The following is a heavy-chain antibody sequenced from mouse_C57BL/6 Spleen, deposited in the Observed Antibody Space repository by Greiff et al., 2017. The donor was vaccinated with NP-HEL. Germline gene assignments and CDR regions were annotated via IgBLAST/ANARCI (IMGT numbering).Heavy chain of an antibody. V-gene: IGHV5-4*01. Sequence: EVKVVESGGGLVKPGGSLKLSCAASGFTFSSYAMSWVRQTPEKRLEWVATISDGGSYTYYPDNVKGRFTISRDNAKNNLYLQMSHLKSEDTAMYYCARDVRFAYWGQGTLVTVSA. J-gene: IGHJ3*01. CDR3: ARDVRFAY. CDR1: GFTFSSYA. CDR2: ISDGGSYT.